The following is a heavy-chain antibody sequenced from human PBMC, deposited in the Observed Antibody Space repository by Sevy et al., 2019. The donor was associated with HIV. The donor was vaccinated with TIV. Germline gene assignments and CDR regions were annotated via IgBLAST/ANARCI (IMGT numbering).Heavy chain of an antibody. D-gene: IGHD2-21*01. CDR3: ARDYIVVVIAKPYYYGMDV. CDR2: INPGGGST. Sequence: ASVKVSCKASGYTFTSYYMHWVRQAPGQGLEWMGIINPGGGSTSYAQKFQGRVTMTRDTSTGTVYMELSSLRSEDTAVYYCARDYIVVVIAKPYYYGMDVWGQGTTVTVSS. J-gene: IGHJ6*02. CDR1: GYTFTSYY. V-gene: IGHV1-46*03.